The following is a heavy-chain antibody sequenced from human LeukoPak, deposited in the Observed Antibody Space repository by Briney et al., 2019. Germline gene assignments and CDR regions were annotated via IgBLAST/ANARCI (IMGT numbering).Heavy chain of an antibody. V-gene: IGHV3-53*01. J-gene: IGHJ4*02. D-gene: IGHD5-24*01. Sequence: GGSLRLSCAASGFNVTTNYMSWVRQAPGKGLEWVSVIYSGGTTYYADSVKGRFIISRDISKNTLSLQMNSLRAEDTAVYYCARGRRDGYNLGYWGQGTLVAVSS. CDR3: ARGRRDGYNLGY. CDR1: GFNVTTNY. CDR2: IYSGGTT.